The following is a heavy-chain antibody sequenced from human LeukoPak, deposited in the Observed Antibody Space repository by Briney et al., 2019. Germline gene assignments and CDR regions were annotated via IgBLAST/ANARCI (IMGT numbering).Heavy chain of an antibody. D-gene: IGHD2-2*01. V-gene: IGHV1-69*06. Sequence: GSSVKVSCKASGGTFSSYAISWVRQAPGQGLEWMGGIIPIFGTANYAQKFQGRVTITADKSTSTAYTELSSLRSEDTAMYYCARDAGLYQLLMVGNYYYYMDVWGKGTTVTVSS. CDR1: GGTFSSYA. CDR3: ARDAGLYQLLMVGNYYYYMDV. J-gene: IGHJ6*03. CDR2: IIPIFGTA.